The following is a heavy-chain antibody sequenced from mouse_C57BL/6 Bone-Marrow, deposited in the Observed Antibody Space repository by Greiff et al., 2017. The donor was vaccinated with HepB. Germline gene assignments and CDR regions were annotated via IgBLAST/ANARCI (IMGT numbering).Heavy chain of an antibody. V-gene: IGHV1-19*01. J-gene: IGHJ2*01. Sequence: DVKLQESGPVLVKPGASVKMSCKASGYTFTDYYMNWVKQSHGKSLEWIGVINPYNGGTSYNQKFKGKATLTVDKSSSTAYMELNSLTSEDSAVYYCARGGRLRRGYYFDYWGQGTTLTVSS. CDR3: ARGGRLRRGYYFDY. D-gene: IGHD2-4*01. CDR1: GYTFTDYY. CDR2: INPYNGGT.